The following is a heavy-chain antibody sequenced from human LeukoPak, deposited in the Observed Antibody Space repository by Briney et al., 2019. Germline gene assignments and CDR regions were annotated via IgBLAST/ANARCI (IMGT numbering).Heavy chain of an antibody. CDR1: GYSFTSYW. CDR2: VSGYNGNT. D-gene: IGHD6-13*01. J-gene: IGHJ4*02. CDR3: ARDRYSSSSCGY. Sequence: GDSLKISCKCSGYSFTSYWIGWVRQAPGQGLEWMGWVSGYNGNTNYAQKFQGRVTMTTDTTTNTAYMELRSLTSDDTAIYYCARDRYSSSSCGYWGQGTLVTVSS. V-gene: IGHV1-18*04.